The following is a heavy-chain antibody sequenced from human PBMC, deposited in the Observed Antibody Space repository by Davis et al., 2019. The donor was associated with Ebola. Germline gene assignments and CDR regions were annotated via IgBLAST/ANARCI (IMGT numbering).Heavy chain of an antibody. CDR2: ISAYNGNT. Sequence: AASVKVSCKASGYTFTSYGISWVRQAPGQGLEWMGWISAYNGNTNYAQKLQGRVTMTTDTSTSTAYMELRSLRSDDTAVYYCARDSVTYNWNEDMGWFNPWGQGNLVTVSS. CDR1: GYTFTSYG. D-gene: IGHD1-1*01. J-gene: IGHJ5*02. CDR3: ARDSVTYNWNEDMGWFNP. V-gene: IGHV1-18*01.